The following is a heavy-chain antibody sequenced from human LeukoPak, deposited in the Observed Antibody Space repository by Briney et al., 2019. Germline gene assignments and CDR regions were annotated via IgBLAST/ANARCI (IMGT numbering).Heavy chain of an antibody. J-gene: IGHJ3*02. V-gene: IGHV4-34*01. CDR2: INHSGST. CDR1: GGSFSGYY. CDR3: ARLNPNAFDI. Sequence: PSETLSLTCAVYGGSFSGYYWSWIRQPPGKGLEWIGVINHSGSTNYNPSLKSRVTISVDTSKNQFSLKLSSVTAADTAVYYCARLNPNAFDIWGQGTMVTVSS.